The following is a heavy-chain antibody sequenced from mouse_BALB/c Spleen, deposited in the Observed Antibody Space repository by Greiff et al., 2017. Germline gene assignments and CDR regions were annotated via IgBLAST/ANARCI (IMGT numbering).Heavy chain of an antibody. CDR1: GYSITSDYA. Sequence: DVQLQESGPGLVKPSQSLSLTCTVTGYSITSDYAWNWIRQFPGNKLEWMGYISYSGSTSYNPSLKSRISITRDTSKNQFFLQLNSVTTEDTATYYCAREDYDPWFAYWGQGTLVTVSA. V-gene: IGHV3-2*02. D-gene: IGHD2-4*01. J-gene: IGHJ3*01. CDR2: ISYSGST. CDR3: AREDYDPWFAY.